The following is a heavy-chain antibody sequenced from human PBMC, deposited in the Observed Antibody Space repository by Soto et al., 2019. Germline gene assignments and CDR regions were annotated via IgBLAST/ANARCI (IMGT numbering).Heavy chain of an antibody. J-gene: IGHJ5*02. D-gene: IGHD3-3*01. Sequence: QEQLQESGPGLVKPSQTLSLTCTVSGGSISSGDYYWSWIRPHPGKGLEWIGYIYYSGSTYYNPSLKSRVTISVDTSKNQFSLKLSSVTAADTAVYYCARWWSGSRQGFDPWGQGTLVTVSS. V-gene: IGHV4-31*03. CDR1: GGSISSGDYY. CDR2: IYYSGST. CDR3: ARWWSGSRQGFDP.